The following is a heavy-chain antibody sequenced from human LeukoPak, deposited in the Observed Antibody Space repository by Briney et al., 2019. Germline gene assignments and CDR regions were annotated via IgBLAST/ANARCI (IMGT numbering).Heavy chain of an antibody. J-gene: IGHJ6*02. V-gene: IGHV4-30-4*01. Sequence: PSQTLSLTCTVSGGSISSGDYYWSWIRQPPGKGLEWIGYIYYSGSTYYNPSLKSRVTKSVDTSKNQFSLKLSSVTAAETAVYYCARKYDFWSGYYPSYGMDVWGQGTTVTVSS. D-gene: IGHD3-3*01. CDR1: GGSISSGDYY. CDR2: IYYSGST. CDR3: ARKYDFWSGYYPSYGMDV.